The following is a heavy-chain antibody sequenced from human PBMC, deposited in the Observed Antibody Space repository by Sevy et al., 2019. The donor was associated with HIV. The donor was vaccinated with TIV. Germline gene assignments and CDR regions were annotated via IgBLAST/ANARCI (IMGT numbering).Heavy chain of an antibody. CDR1: GGSISSGSYY. CDR2: IYSSGSS. J-gene: IGHJ5*01. V-gene: IGHV4-61*02. D-gene: IGHD6-19*01. CDR3: ARDLRDGSGWTDS. Sequence: SETLSLTCSVSGGSISSGSYYWSWIRQPAGKGLEWIGRIYSSGSSNYNPSLKSRVTMSVDTSRNQFSLRLSAVPAADTAVYYCARDLRDGSGWTDSWGQGILVTVSS.